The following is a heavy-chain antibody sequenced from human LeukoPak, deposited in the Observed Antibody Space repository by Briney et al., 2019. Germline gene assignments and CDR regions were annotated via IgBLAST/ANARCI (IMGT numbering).Heavy chain of an antibody. D-gene: IGHD2-2*01. CDR1: GFIFSDYA. J-gene: IGHJ4*02. Sequence: GGSLRLSCTASGFIFSDYAMHWVRQAPGKGLEWVAFIRYDGSNKYYADSVKGRYTISRDNSKNTLYLQMNSLRAEDTAVYYCAKDEGSTVYWGQGTLVTVSS. V-gene: IGHV3-30*02. CDR3: AKDEGSTVY. CDR2: IRYDGSNK.